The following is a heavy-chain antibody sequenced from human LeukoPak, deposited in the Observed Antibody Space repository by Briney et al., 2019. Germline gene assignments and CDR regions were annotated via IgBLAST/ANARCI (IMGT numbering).Heavy chain of an antibody. CDR2: ISSNGGST. CDR3: AREGPTVTTVVRGYYFDY. D-gene: IGHD4-11*01. J-gene: IGHJ4*02. V-gene: IGHV3-64*01. CDR1: GFTFSSYA. Sequence: PGGSLRLSCAASGFTFSSYAMHCVRQAPGKGLEYVSAISSNGGSTYYANSVKGRFTISRDNSKNTLYLQMGSLRAEDMAVYYCAREGPTVTTVVRGYYFDYWGQGTLVTVSS.